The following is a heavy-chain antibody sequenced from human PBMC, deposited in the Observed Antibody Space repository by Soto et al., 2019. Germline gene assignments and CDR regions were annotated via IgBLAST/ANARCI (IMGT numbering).Heavy chain of an antibody. CDR3: ATQGLTTYYFGY. V-gene: IGHV5-10-1*01. CDR2: IDLSESYT. J-gene: IGHJ4*02. CDR1: GYRFSRQW. Sequence: GGSLKISCKVSGYRFSRQWIRRVRQVPGKGQEWMGRIDLSESYTTYNPSFQGHVTFSADKSITTAYLQWRSLEASDTAIYYCATQGLTTYYFGYWGQGTLVTVSS.